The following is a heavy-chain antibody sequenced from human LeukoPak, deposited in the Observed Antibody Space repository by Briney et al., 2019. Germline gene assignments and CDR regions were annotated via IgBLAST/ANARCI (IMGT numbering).Heavy chain of an antibody. Sequence: PSQTLSLTCTVSGGSISSGDYYWSWIRQPPGKGLEWIGYIYYSGSTYYNPSLKSRVTISVDTSKNQFSLKLSSVTAADTAVYYCARGTYVDIAVQIAFDIWGQGTMVTVSS. D-gene: IGHD5-12*01. J-gene: IGHJ3*02. CDR1: GGSISSGDYY. CDR3: ARGTYVDIAVQIAFDI. CDR2: IYYSGST. V-gene: IGHV4-30-4*01.